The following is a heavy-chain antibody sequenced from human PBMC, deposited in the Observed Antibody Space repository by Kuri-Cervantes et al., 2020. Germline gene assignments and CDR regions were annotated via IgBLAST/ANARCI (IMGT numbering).Heavy chain of an antibody. CDR1: GYTFTSYG. J-gene: IGHJ3*02. V-gene: IGHV1-18*01. Sequence: ASVKVSCKASGYTFTSYGISWVRQAPGQGLEWMGWISAYNGNTNYAQKLQGRVTMTTDTSTSTAYMELRSLRSEDTAVYYCARTPSSGWYRDDAFDIWGQGTMVTVSS. D-gene: IGHD6-19*01. CDR3: ARTPSSGWYRDDAFDI. CDR2: ISAYNGNT.